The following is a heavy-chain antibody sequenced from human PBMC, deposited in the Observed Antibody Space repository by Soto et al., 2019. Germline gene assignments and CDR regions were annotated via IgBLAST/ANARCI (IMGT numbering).Heavy chain of an antibody. CDR3: AKDGSHNFDY. CDR2: MSYDGSNE. CDR1: GFTFSHYA. V-gene: IGHV3-30*18. J-gene: IGHJ4*02. Sequence: QVQLVESGGGVVQPGRSLRLSCAASGFTFSHYAMHWVRQAPGKGLEWVALMSYDGSNEYYADSVTGRFTISRDTSKNTLYLQLNSLRAEDTAVYYCAKDGSHNFDYWGQGTLVTVSS. D-gene: IGHD1-26*01.